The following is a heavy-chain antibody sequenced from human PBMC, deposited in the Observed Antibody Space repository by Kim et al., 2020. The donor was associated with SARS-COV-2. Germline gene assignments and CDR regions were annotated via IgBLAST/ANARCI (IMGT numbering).Heavy chain of an antibody. Sequence: YYADSVKGRFTNSRDNSKNTLYLQMSSLRAEDTAVYYCVKVRGGLRSHTYWGQGTLVTVSS. J-gene: IGHJ4*02. CDR3: VKVRGGLRSHTY. V-gene: IGHV3-64D*09. D-gene: IGHD4-17*01.